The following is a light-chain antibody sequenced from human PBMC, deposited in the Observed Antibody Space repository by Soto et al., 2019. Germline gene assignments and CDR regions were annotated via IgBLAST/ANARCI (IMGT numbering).Light chain of an antibody. V-gene: IGKV3-20*01. J-gene: IGKJ1*01. CDR2: GAS. Sequence: EIVLTHSPGTLSLSPWERATLSLSAIQSVSSSYLAWYQQKPGQAPRLLIYGASSRATGIPDRFSGSGSGTDFTLTISRLEPEDFAVYYCQQYGSSLTWTFGQGTKVDIK. CDR1: QSVSSSY. CDR3: QQYGSSLTWT.